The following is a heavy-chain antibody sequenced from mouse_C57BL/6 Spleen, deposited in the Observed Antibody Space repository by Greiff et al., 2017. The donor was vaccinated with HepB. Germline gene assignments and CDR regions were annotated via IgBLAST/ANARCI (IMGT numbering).Heavy chain of an antibody. Sequence: QVQLQQPGAELVKPGASVKLSCKASGYTFTSYWMQWVKQRPGQGLEWIGEIDPSDSYTNYNQKFKGKATLTVDTSSSTAYMQLSSLTSEDSAVYYCARGGGYFPFDYWGQGTTLTVSS. V-gene: IGHV1-50*01. D-gene: IGHD2-3*01. CDR2: IDPSDSYT. CDR3: ARGGGYFPFDY. CDR1: GYTFTSYW. J-gene: IGHJ2*01.